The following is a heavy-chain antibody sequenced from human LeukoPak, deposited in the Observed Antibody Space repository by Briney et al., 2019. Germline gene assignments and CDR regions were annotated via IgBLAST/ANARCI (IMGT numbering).Heavy chain of an antibody. CDR2: IIPIFGTA. J-gene: IGHJ4*02. V-gene: IGHV1-69*13. CDR3: GRSHPTTFPHSSSWYYFDY. D-gene: IGHD6-13*01. CDR1: GGTFSSYA. Sequence: SVKVSCKASGGTFSSYAISWVRQAPGQGLEWMGGIIPIFGTANYAQKFQGRVTITADESTSTAYMELSSLRSEDTAVYYCGRSHPTTFPHSSSWYYFDYWGQGTLVTVSS.